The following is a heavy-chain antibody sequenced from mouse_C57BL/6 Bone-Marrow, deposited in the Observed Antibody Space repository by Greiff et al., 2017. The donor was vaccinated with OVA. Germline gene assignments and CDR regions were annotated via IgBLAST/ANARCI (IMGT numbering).Heavy chain of an antibody. CDR3: ASMKVYYDYDVRFAY. CDR1: GYSFTDYN. D-gene: IGHD2-4*01. CDR2: INPNYGTT. Sequence: VQLQQSGPELVKPGASVKISCKASGYSFTDYNMNWVKQSNGKSLEWIGVINPNYGTTSYNQKFKGKATLTVDQSSSTAYMQLNSLTSEDSAVYYCASMKVYYDYDVRFAYWGQGTLVTVSA. J-gene: IGHJ3*01. V-gene: IGHV1-39*01.